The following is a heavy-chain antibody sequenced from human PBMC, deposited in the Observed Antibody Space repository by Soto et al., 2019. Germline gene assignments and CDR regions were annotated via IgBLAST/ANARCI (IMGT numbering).Heavy chain of an antibody. D-gene: IGHD3-3*01. J-gene: IGHJ6*02. V-gene: IGHV3-23*01. CDR2: ISGSGGST. CDR3: ASSDFWSGYPPDYYYYYGMDV. CDR1: GFTFSSYA. Sequence: GGSLRLSCAASGFTFSSYAMSWVRQAPGKGLEWVSAISGSGGSTYYADSVKGRFTISRDNSKNTLYLQMNSLRAEDTAVYYCASSDFWSGYPPDYYYYYGMDVWGQGTTVTVSS.